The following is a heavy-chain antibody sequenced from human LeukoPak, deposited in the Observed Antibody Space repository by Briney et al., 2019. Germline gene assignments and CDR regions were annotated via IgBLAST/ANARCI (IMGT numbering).Heavy chain of an antibody. V-gene: IGHV3-21*01. J-gene: IGHJ4*02. CDR3: ARSVLSGYSSSWYFV. Sequence: GGSLRLSCAASGFTFSGYSMNWVRQAPGKGLEWVSSISSSSSYIYYADSVKGRFTISRDNAKNSLYLQMNSLRAEDTAVYYCARSVLSGYSSSWYFVWGQGTLVTVSS. CDR1: GFTFSGYS. D-gene: IGHD6-13*01. CDR2: ISSSSSYI.